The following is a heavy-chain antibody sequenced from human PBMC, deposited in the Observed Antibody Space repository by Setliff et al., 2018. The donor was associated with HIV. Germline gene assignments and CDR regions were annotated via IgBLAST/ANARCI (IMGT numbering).Heavy chain of an antibody. D-gene: IGHD3-22*01. CDR2: IYPGDSNT. CDR1: GYSFISYW. CDR3: ARFVHSSGWYSSSYYYYMDV. J-gene: IGHJ6*03. V-gene: IGHV5-51*01. Sequence: GESLKISCKGSGYSFISYWIGWVRQMPGKGLEWMGIIYPGDSNTTYSPSFQGQVNISADKSINTAYLQWSSLKASDTAMYYCARFVHSSGWYSSSYYYYMDVWGKGTTVTVS.